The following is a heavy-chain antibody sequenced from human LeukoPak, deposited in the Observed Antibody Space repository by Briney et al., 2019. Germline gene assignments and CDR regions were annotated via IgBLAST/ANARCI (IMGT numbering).Heavy chain of an antibody. CDR3: ANYGSGSYRFDP. Sequence: PSETLSLTCTVSGGSISSGGYYWSWIRQHPGEGLEWIGYIYYSGSTYYNPSLKSRVTISVDTSKNQFSLKLSSVTAADTAVYYCANYGSGSYRFDPWGQGTLVTVSS. CDR1: GGSISSGGYY. J-gene: IGHJ5*02. CDR2: IYYSGST. V-gene: IGHV4-31*03. D-gene: IGHD3-10*01.